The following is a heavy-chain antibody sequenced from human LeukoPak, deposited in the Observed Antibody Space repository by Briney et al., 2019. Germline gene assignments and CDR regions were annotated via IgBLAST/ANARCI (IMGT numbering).Heavy chain of an antibody. D-gene: IGHD5-12*01. CDR2: IKSKTDGGTT. V-gene: IGHV3-15*01. CDR1: ESTFSNAW. Sequence: GGSLRLSCAASESTFSNAWMSWVRQAPGKGLEWVGRIKSKTDGGTTDYAAPVKGRFTISRDDSKNTLSLHMNSLKTEDTAVYYCTTVRAGYARVWGQGTTVTVSS. J-gene: IGHJ6*02. CDR3: TTVRAGYARV.